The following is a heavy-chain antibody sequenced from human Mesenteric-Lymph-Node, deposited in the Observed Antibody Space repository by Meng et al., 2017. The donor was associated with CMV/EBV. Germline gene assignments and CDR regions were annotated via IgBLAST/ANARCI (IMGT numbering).Heavy chain of an antibody. V-gene: IGHV3-11*01. Sequence: GESLKISCAASGFTFSDYYMSWIRQAPGKGLEWISYISGSGRTIYYADSVKGRFTISRDNAQNSLYLQMNNLRAEDTAVYYCARVERGWLQYYYFDYWGQGTLVTVSS. CDR3: ARVERGWLQYYYFDY. CDR2: ISGSGRTI. D-gene: IGHD5-24*01. J-gene: IGHJ4*02. CDR1: GFTFSDYY.